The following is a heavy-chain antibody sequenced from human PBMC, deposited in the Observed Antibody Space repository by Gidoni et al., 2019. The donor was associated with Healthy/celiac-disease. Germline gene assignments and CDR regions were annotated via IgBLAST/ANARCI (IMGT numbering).Heavy chain of an antibody. CDR1: GGTFSSYA. D-gene: IGHD2-21*01. CDR2: IIPIFGTA. Sequence: QVQLVQSGAEVKKPGSSVKVSCKASGGTFSSYAISWVRQAPGQGLAWMGGIIPIFGTANYADKSTSTAYMELSSLRSEDTAVYYCASRSGGDSFSEYFQHWGQGTLVTVSS. V-gene: IGHV1-69*06. CDR3: ASRSGGDSFSEYFQH. J-gene: IGHJ1*01.